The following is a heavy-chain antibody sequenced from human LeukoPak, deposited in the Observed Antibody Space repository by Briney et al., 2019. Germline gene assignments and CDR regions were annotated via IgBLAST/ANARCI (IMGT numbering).Heavy chain of an antibody. D-gene: IGHD6-19*01. CDR2: VYYSGST. J-gene: IGHJ5*02. CDR1: GGSISSSNYY. CDR3: ARHKGAVANTYWFDP. Sequence: SETLSLSCTVSGGSISSSNYYWAWIRQPPGKGLEWIGSVYYSGSTYYNPSLKSRVTIFVDTSKNQFFLNLSSVTAADTAVFYCARHKGAVANTYWFDPWGQGTLLTFSS. V-gene: IGHV4-39*01.